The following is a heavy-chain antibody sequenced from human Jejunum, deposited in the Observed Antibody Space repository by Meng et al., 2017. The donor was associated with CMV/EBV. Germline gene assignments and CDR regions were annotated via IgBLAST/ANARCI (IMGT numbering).Heavy chain of an antibody. D-gene: IGHD6-19*01. J-gene: IGHJ5*02. Sequence: QVQLVQSGSELKKPGDSVKVSCQAAGYTFTSSSMNWVRHAPGQGLEWMGRINPNSGGTNYAQKFQGRVTMTRDTSISTAYMELSRLRSDDTAVYYCAHQAVAGTRGWFDPWGQGTLVTVSS. CDR2: INPNSGGT. CDR3: AHQAVAGTRGWFDP. V-gene: IGHV1-2*06. CDR1: GYTFTSSS.